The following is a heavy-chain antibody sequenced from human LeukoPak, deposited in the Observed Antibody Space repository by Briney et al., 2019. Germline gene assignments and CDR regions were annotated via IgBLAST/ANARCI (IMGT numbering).Heavy chain of an antibody. CDR3: ARCNGGNSFVDY. Sequence: GGSLRLSCAASGFTVSSNYMSWVRQAPGKGLEWVSVIYSGGSTYYADSVKGRFTISRDNSKNTLYLQMNSLRAEDTAVYYCARCNGGNSFVDYWGQGTLVTVSS. CDR2: IYSGGST. D-gene: IGHD2-21*02. J-gene: IGHJ4*02. V-gene: IGHV3-66*01. CDR1: GFTVSSNY.